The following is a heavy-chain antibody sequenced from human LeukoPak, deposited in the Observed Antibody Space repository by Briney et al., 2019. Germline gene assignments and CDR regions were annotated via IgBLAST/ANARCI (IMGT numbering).Heavy chain of an antibody. D-gene: IGHD5-12*01. CDR3: ARDPGLPLTYYYYGMDV. CDR1: GFTFSSYS. J-gene: IGHJ6*02. CDR2: ISSSSSYI. V-gene: IGHV3-21*01. Sequence: EGSLRLSCAASGFTFSSYSMNWVRQAPGKGLEWVSSISSSSSYIYYADSVKGRFTISRDNAKNSLYPQMNSLRAEDTAVYYCARDPGLPLTYYYYGMDVWGQGTTVTVSS.